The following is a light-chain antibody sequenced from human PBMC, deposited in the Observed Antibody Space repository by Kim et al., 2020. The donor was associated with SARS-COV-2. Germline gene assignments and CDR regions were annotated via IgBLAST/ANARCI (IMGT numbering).Light chain of an antibody. CDR1: KLGDKY. Sequence: SYELTQPPSVSVSPGQTASITCSGDKLGDKYACWYQQKPGHSPVLVIYQDSKRPSGIPERFSGSNSGNTATLTISGTQAMDEADYYCQAWDSSTGVFGGGTQLTV. CDR3: QAWDSSTGV. CDR2: QDS. V-gene: IGLV3-1*01. J-gene: IGLJ3*02.